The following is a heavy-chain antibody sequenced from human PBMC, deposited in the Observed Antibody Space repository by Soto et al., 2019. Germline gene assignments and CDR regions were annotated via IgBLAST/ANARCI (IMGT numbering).Heavy chain of an antibody. D-gene: IGHD3-22*01. CDR3: ARGQFDDSSGGFDY. J-gene: IGHJ4*02. V-gene: IGHV3-33*01. CDR1: GFTFSSYG. Sequence: QVQLVESGGGVVQPGRSLRLSCAASGFTFSSYGMHWVRQAPGKGLEWVAAIWYDGSNKYYGDSVKGRFTISRDDSKNTLYLHMNSLRAEDTAVYYCARGQFDDSSGGFDYWGQGTLVTVS. CDR2: IWYDGSNK.